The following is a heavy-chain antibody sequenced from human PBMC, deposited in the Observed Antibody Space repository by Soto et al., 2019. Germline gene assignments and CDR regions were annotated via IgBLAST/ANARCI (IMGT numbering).Heavy chain of an antibody. J-gene: IGHJ6*02. CDR1: GYTFTSYG. CDR2: ISAYNGNT. Sequence: ASVKVSCKASGYTFTSYGISWVRQAPGQGLEWMGWISAYNGNTNYAQKLQGRVTMTTDTPTSTAYMELRSLRSDDTAVYYCARDGSGSYYTFYYYGMDVWGQGTTVTVSS. V-gene: IGHV1-18*04. CDR3: ARDGSGSYYTFYYYGMDV. D-gene: IGHD3-10*01.